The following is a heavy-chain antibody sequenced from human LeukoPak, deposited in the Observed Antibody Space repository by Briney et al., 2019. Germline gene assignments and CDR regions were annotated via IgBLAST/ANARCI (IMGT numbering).Heavy chain of an antibody. D-gene: IGHD6-6*01. J-gene: IGHJ4*02. CDR3: ARGLSIAARRAFDY. V-gene: IGHV4-59*01. Sequence: SETLSLTCTVSGGSISSYYWSWIRQPPGKGLEWIGYIYYSGSTNYNPSLKSRVTIPVDTSKNQFSLKLSSVTAADTAVYYCARGLSIAARRAFDYWGQGTLVTVSS. CDR2: IYYSGST. CDR1: GGSISSYY.